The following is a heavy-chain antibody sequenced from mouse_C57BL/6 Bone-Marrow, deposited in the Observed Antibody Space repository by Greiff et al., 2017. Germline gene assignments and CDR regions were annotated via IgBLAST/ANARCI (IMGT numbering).Heavy chain of an antibody. CDR3: AREGIYDGYYDYFDY. D-gene: IGHD2-3*01. CDR1: GISITTGNYR. CDR2: IYYSGTI. V-gene: IGHV3-5*01. Sequence: EVKLVESGPGLVKPSQTVFLTCTVTGISITTGNYRWSWIRQFPGNKLEWIGYIYYSGTITYNPSLTSRTTITRDTPKNQFFLEMNSLTAEDTATYYCAREGIYDGYYDYFDYWGQGTTLTVSS. J-gene: IGHJ2*01.